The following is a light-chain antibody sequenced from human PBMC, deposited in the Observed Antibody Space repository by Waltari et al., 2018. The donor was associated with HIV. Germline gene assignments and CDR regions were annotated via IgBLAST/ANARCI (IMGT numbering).Light chain of an antibody. CDR3: SSSDDSLRQYV. Sequence: QSVLTQPPSASGTPAQTVTISCSGSNSNIGNNYVYWYQQFSGRPPKLLIFSNDQRHSGVQDRCAGSKSGTQACLAVSGLRAEDEADYCCSSSDDSLRQYVCGGGTRLTV. CDR1: NSNIGNNY. V-gene: IGLV1-47*02. J-gene: IGLJ6*01. CDR2: SND.